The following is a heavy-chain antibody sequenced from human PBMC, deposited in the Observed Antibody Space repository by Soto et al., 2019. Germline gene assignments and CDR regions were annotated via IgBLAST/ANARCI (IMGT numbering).Heavy chain of an antibody. D-gene: IGHD5-18*01. CDR1: GDSVSSCCFY. V-gene: IGHV4-39*01. CDR3: ARHDTDFDY. CDR2: IYYSGTT. Sequence: KTSETLSLTCTVSGDSVSSCCFYWGWIRQPPGKGLEWIGSIYYSGTTYYNPSLQSRVTISVDTSKNQFSLRLSSVTAADTAVFYCARHDTDFDYWGQGTLVTVSS. J-gene: IGHJ4*02.